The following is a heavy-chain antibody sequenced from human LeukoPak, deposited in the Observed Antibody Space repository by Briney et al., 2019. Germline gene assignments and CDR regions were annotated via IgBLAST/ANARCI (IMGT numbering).Heavy chain of an antibody. D-gene: IGHD4-17*01. CDR3: AKTQSTVQLYNWFDP. Sequence: GRSLRLSCAASGFTFSSYGMHWVRQAPGKGLEWVAVISYDGSNKYYADSVKGRFTISRDNSKNTLYLQMNSLRAEDTAVYYCAKTQSTVQLYNWFDPWGQGTLVTVSS. CDR2: ISYDGSNK. J-gene: IGHJ5*02. V-gene: IGHV3-30*18. CDR1: GFTFSSYG.